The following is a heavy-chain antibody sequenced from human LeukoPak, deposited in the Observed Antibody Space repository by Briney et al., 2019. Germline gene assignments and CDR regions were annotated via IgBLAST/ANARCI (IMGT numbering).Heavy chain of an antibody. CDR2: IWYDGSNK. Sequence: GGSLRLSCAASGFTFGSYGMHWVRQAPGKGLEWVAVIWYDGSNKYYADSVKGRFTISRDNSKNTLYLQMNSLRAEDTAVYYCARTSIVATIWSHYDYWGQGTLVTVSS. D-gene: IGHD5-12*01. J-gene: IGHJ4*02. CDR1: GFTFGSYG. CDR3: ARTSIVATIWSHYDY. V-gene: IGHV3-33*01.